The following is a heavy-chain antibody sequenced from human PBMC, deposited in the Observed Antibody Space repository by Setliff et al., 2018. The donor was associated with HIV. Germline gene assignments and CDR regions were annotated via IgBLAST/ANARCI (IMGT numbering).Heavy chain of an antibody. Sequence: SETLSLTCSVSGGSMSRVYWTWIRQPPGKGLEWIGYVSASGTTKYNPSLQSRVTISGDSSKNQLSLRLSSVTAADTAVYYCAKEGSWNDDSGAFNIWGQGTMVTVSS. J-gene: IGHJ3*02. CDR3: AKEGSWNDDSGAFNI. CDR1: GGSMSRVY. D-gene: IGHD1-1*01. V-gene: IGHV4-4*08. CDR2: VSASGTT.